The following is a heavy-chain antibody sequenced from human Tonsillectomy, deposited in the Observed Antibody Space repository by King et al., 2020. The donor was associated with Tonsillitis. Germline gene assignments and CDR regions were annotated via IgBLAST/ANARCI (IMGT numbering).Heavy chain of an antibody. CDR1: GGTFTNFA. V-gene: IGHV1-69*01. J-gene: IGHJ4*02. CDR3: ARDIGDWGDY. D-gene: IGHD3-10*01. Sequence: QLVQSGAELRKPGSSVRVSCKTSGGTFTNFAFSWVRQAPGQGLEWMGGIVSGFAPAVYAKHFQGRVTIYVDESTSTTYMELSSLTSGDTAVYYCARDIGDWGDYWGQGTLVTVSS. CDR2: IVSGFAPA.